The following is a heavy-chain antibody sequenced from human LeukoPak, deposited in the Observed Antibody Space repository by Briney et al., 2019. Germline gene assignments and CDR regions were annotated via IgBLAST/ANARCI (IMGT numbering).Heavy chain of an antibody. Sequence: SETLSLTCTVSGGSISSYYWRWIRQPPGKGLEWIGYIYYSGTTNYNPSLKSRVTIPVDTSKNQFSLKLSSVTAADTAVYYCARGVYIAAAQYGYWGQGTLVTVSS. J-gene: IGHJ4*02. CDR2: IYYSGTT. CDR1: GGSISSYY. D-gene: IGHD6-13*01. CDR3: ARGVYIAAAQYGY. V-gene: IGHV4-59*01.